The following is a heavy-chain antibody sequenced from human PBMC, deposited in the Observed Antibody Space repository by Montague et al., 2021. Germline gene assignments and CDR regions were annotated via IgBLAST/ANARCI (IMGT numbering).Heavy chain of an antibody. J-gene: IGHJ4*02. Sequence: SLRLSCAASGVTFSSYWMHWVRQAPGKGLVWVSRINSDGSSTSYADSVKGRFTISRDNAKNTLYLQMSSLRAVDTAVYYCARDGDYYDSGGYYPGYWGQGTLVTVSS. CDR2: INSDGSST. D-gene: IGHD3-22*01. CDR1: GVTFSSYW. V-gene: IGHV3-74*01. CDR3: ARDGDYYDSGGYYPGY.